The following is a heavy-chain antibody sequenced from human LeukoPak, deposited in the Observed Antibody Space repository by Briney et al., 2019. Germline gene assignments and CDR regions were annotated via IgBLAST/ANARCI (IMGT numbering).Heavy chain of an antibody. Sequence: GGSLRLSCAATGFSFATYWMSWVRQAPGKGLEWVADIKEDGSDKYYVDSVKGRFSISRDNAKNSLYLQMSSLRAEDTAVYYCAKDPGDKAVDRWFDPWGQGTLVTVSS. V-gene: IGHV3-7*03. CDR3: AKDPGDKAVDRWFDP. CDR2: IKEDGSDK. CDR1: GFSFATYW. J-gene: IGHJ5*02. D-gene: IGHD6-19*01.